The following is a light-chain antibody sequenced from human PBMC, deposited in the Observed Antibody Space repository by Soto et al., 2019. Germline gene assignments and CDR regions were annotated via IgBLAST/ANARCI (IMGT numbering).Light chain of an antibody. CDR2: DVS. V-gene: IGKV3-15*01. CDR3: QQYNNWLT. J-gene: IGKJ4*01. CDR1: QGVTTN. Sequence: EIVMTQSPATLSVSPGERATLSCRAGQGVTTNFAWYQQKSGQSPRLLIYDVSIRATGVPARFSGTGSETGFTLTISGLQSEDSAVYFCQQYNNWLTFGGGTKVDIK.